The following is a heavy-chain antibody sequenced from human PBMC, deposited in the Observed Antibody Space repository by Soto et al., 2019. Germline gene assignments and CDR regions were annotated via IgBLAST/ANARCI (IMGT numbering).Heavy chain of an antibody. V-gene: IGHV1-58*01. J-gene: IGHJ5*02. D-gene: IGHD1-26*01. Sequence: GASVKVSCKASGFTFTSSAVQWVRQARGQRLEWIGWIVVGSGNTNYAQKFQERVTITRDMSTSTAYMELSSLRSEDTAVYYCAAVWGWELIRPCFDPWGQGTVVPVAS. CDR2: IVVGSGNT. CDR1: GFTFTSSA. CDR3: AAVWGWELIRPCFDP.